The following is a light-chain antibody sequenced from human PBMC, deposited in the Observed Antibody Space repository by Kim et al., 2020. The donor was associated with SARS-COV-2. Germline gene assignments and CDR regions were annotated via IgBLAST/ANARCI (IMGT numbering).Light chain of an antibody. Sequence: EIVLTQSPGTLSLSPGEGATLSCRASQSLTTSHLAWYQQKPGQAPRLLISGASSRATGIPDRFSGSGSGTDFTLTVSRLEPEDFAVYYRQQYERSRTFGQGTKLEI. CDR2: GAS. J-gene: IGKJ1*01. CDR1: QSLTTSH. V-gene: IGKV3-20*01. CDR3: QQYERSRT.